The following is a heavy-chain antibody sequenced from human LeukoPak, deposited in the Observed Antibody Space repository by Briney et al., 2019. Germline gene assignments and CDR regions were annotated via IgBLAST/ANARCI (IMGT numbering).Heavy chain of an antibody. J-gene: IGHJ4*02. D-gene: IGHD3-3*01. CDR3: ARHKYYHFWSVHGDFDY. CDR1: GGSISSSAYH. V-gene: IGHV4-39*07. CDR2: IQYGGST. Sequence: SETLSLTCTVSGGSISSSAYHWGWIRQPPGKGLEWIGSIQYGGSTYYNPSLKSRVTISIDTSKNQFSLRLSSVTAADTAFYYCARHKYYHFWSVHGDFDYWGQGTLVTVSS.